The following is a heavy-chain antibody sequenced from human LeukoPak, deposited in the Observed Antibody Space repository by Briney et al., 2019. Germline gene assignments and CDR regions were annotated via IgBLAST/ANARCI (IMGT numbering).Heavy chain of an antibody. J-gene: IGHJ5*02. CDR1: GGSVSSYY. Sequence: SETLSLTCTVSGGSVSSYYWSWIRQPAGKGLEWIGRIYTSGSTNYNPSLKSRVTMSVDTSKNQFSLKLSSVTAADTAVYYCARDMEGYFSSTSCYGDWFDPWGQGTLVTVSS. CDR2: IYTSGST. V-gene: IGHV4-4*07. CDR3: ARDMEGYFSSTSCYGDWFDP. D-gene: IGHD2-2*01.